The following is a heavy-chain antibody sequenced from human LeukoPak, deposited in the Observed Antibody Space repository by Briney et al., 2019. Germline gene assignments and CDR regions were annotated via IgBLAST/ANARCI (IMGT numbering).Heavy chain of an antibody. D-gene: IGHD3-10*01. J-gene: IGHJ4*02. V-gene: IGHV3-30*18. CDR2: ISYDGSNK. Sequence: GGSLRLSCAASGFTFSSYGMHWVRQAPGKGLECVAVISYDGSNKYYADSVKGRFTISRDNSKNTLYLQMNSLRAEDTAVYYCAKERNTMVRGAYFDYWGQGTLVTVSS. CDR3: AKERNTMVRGAYFDY. CDR1: GFTFSSYG.